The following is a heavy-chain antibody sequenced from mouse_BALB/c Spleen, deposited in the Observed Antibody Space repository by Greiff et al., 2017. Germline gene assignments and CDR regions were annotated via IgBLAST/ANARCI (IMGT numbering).Heavy chain of an antibody. CDR1: GYTFTNYW. D-gene: IGHD1-1*01. CDR3: AKGGYGSSRMDY. CDR2: IYPGGGYT. J-gene: IGHJ4*01. V-gene: IGHV1-63*02. Sequence: QVQLQQSGAELVRPGTSVKISCKASGYTFTNYWLGWVKQRPGHGLEWIGDIYPGGGYTNYNEKFKGKATLTADTSSSTAYMQLSSLTSEDSAVYFCAKGGYGSSRMDYWGQGTSVTVSS.